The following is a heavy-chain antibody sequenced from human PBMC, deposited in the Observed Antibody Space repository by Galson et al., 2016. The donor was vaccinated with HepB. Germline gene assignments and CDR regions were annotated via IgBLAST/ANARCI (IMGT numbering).Heavy chain of an antibody. Sequence: SLRLSCAASGFTFEDYTMHWVRQAPGKGLEWVSLVSWDGYSTHYADSVKGRFTISRENTKNSLYLQMNSLTTEDTALYYCAKLSGDSSGYYDYWGQGTLVTVSS. V-gene: IGHV3-43*01. D-gene: IGHD6-25*01. CDR1: GFTFEDYT. J-gene: IGHJ4*02. CDR3: AKLSGDSSGYYDY. CDR2: VSWDGYST.